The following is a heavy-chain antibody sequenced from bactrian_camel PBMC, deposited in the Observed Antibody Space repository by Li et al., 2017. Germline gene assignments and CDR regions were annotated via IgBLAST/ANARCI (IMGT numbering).Heavy chain of an antibody. CDR1: GESYGTEC. CDR3: GARWPSCASYWDEALHYKT. V-gene: IGHV3S63*01. J-gene: IGHJ4*01. CDR2: ICTGSGGT. D-gene: IGHD1*01. Sequence: HVQLVESGGGSVEAGGSLGLSCVASGESYGTECMGWFRQVPGKEREGVAGICTGSGGTYYSDSVKGRFTISQDKGKNVVYLQMTGLKPEDTGMYYCGARWPSCASYWDEALHYKTWGQGTQVTVS.